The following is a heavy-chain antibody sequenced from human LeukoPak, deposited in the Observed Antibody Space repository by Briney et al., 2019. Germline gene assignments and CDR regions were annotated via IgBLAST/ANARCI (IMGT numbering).Heavy chain of an antibody. CDR1: GFTFGDYA. D-gene: IGHD6-13*01. CDR3: TRDIAAVTYPLDY. Sequence: GGSLRLSCTASGFTFGDYAMSWFRQAPGKGLEWVGFIRSKAYGGTTEYAASVKGRFTISRDDSKSIAYLQMNSLKTEDTAVYYCTRDIAAVTYPLDYWGQGTLVTVSS. V-gene: IGHV3-49*03. CDR2: IRSKAYGGTT. J-gene: IGHJ4*02.